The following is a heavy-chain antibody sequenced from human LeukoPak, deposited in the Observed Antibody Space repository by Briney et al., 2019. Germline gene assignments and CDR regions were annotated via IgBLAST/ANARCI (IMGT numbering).Heavy chain of an antibody. D-gene: IGHD6-19*01. CDR2: IYTSGST. V-gene: IGHV4-61*02. J-gene: IGHJ4*02. CDR1: GGSISSGSYY. CDR3: ARDAGYSSGWAEIDY. Sequence: PSQTLSLTCTVSGGSISSGSYYWSWIRQPAGKGLEWIGRIYTSGSTNYNPSLKSRVTISVDTSKNKFSLKLSSVTAADTAVYYCARDAGYSSGWAEIDYWGQGTLVTVSS.